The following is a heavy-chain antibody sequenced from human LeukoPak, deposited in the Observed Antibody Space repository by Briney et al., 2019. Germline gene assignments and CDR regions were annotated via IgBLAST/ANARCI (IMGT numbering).Heavy chain of an antibody. CDR3: ARDSGVVVPAAQDPDAFDI. CDR2: IYYSGST. Sequence: SETLSLTCTVSGGSISSYYWSWIRQPPGKGLEWIGDIYYSGSTNYNPSLKSRVTISVDTSKSQFSLKLSSVTAADTAVYYCARDSGVVVPAAQDPDAFDIWGQGTMVTVSS. CDR1: GGSISSYY. D-gene: IGHD2-2*01. J-gene: IGHJ3*02. V-gene: IGHV4-59*12.